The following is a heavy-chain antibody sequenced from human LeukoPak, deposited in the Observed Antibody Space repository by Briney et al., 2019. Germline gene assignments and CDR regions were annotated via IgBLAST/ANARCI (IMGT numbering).Heavy chain of an antibody. CDR2: IYYSGSI. CDR3: ARGGGIAAAREENWFDP. J-gene: IGHJ5*02. D-gene: IGHD6-13*01. CDR1: VGSIGDHY. Sequence: ADTLSLTCTVSVGSIGDHYWSWIRQPPGKGLEGVGYIYYSGSINYNPALNRRVTVSVDTSKNQFSLKLRSVTAADTAVYYCARGGGIAAAREENWFDPWGQGTLVTVSS. V-gene: IGHV4-59*11.